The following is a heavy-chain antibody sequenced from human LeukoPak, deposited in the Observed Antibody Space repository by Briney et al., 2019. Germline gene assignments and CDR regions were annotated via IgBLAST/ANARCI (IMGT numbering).Heavy chain of an antibody. CDR2: ISYDGSNK. V-gene: IGHV3-30-3*01. Sequence: GGSLRLSCAASGFTFSSYAMHWVRQAPGKGLEWVAVISYDGSNKYYADSVKGRFTISRDNSKNTLYLQMNSLRAEDTAVYYCARGVRYFDYWGQGTLVTASS. CDR3: ARGVRYFDY. D-gene: IGHD6-6*01. CDR1: GFTFSSYA. J-gene: IGHJ4*02.